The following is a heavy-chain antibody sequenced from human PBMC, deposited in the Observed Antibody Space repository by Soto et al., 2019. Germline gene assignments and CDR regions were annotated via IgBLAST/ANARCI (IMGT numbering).Heavy chain of an antibody. CDR2: INHSGST. Sequence: PSETLSLTCAVYGGSFSGYYWTWIRQPPGKGLEWNGEINHSGSTNYNPSLKSRVTISVDTSKNQFSLRLTSVTAADTAVYYCASVPPVVDAKYYFDYWGQGTLVTVSS. V-gene: IGHV4-34*01. CDR1: GGSFSGYY. D-gene: IGHD2-2*01. CDR3: ASVPPVVDAKYYFDY. J-gene: IGHJ4*02.